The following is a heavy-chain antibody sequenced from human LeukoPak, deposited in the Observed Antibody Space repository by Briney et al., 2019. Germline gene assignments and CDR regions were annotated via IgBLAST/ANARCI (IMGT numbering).Heavy chain of an antibody. V-gene: IGHV1-18*01. CDR3: ARDGRYQDNYYYYGLDV. Sequence: ASVKVSCKASGYTFTNYGISWVRQAPGQGLEWMGWISVYNGDRNYAQKIQGRVTMTTDTSTSTAYMELRSLRSDDTAVYYCARDGRYQDNYYYYGLDVWGQGTTVTVSS. CDR1: GYTFTNYG. CDR2: ISVYNGDR. D-gene: IGHD3-16*02. J-gene: IGHJ6*02.